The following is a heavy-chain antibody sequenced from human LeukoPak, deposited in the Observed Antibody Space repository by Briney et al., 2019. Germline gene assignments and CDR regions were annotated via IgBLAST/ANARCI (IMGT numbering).Heavy chain of an antibody. D-gene: IGHD3-10*01. Sequence: PGGSLRLSCAASGFTVSNNYMTWVRQAPGKGLEWVSVIYSGGSTYYADSVKGRFTISRDNSKNQLYLQMNSLRAEDTAVYYCARGEPGSYSLFDYWGQGTLVTVSS. CDR2: IYSGGST. CDR1: GFTVSNNY. V-gene: IGHV3-53*01. J-gene: IGHJ4*02. CDR3: ARGEPGSYSLFDY.